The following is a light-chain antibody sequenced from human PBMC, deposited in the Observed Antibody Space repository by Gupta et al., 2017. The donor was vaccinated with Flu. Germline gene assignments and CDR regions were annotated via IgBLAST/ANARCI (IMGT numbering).Light chain of an antibody. CDR1: QSLLYNGYNY. CDR2: LNS. J-gene: IGKJ4*01. V-gene: IGKV2-28*01. Sequence: DIVMTQSPLSLPVTPGEPASISCRSSQSLLYNGYNYLDWYVQKPGRSPQLLIYLNSIRASGVPDRFSARGAGTDFTLEISRVEAEDVGIYYCMQDAQTPTFGGGTKVEIK. CDR3: MQDAQTPT.